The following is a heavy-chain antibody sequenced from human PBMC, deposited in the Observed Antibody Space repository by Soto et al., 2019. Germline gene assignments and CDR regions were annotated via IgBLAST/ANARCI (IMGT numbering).Heavy chain of an antibody. CDR3: DRVVGMYWYFDL. Sequence: QVQLQESGPGLVKPSQTLSLTCTVSGGSITSGDYYWSWIRQPPGKGLEWIGNIYYSGNTYYNPSLKSRLIISVDTSKNQFSLKLTSVTAPDTAVYYCDRVVGMYWYFDLWGRGTLVTVSS. CDR2: IYYSGNT. V-gene: IGHV4-30-4*01. J-gene: IGHJ2*01. CDR1: GGSITSGDYY. D-gene: IGHD2-21*01.